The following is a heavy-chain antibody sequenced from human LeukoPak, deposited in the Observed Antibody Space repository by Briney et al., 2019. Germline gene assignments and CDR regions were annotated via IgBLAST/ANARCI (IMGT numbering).Heavy chain of an antibody. CDR1: GFTFSDYY. D-gene: IGHD6-19*01. V-gene: IGHV3-11*01. Sequence: GRSLRLSCAASGFTFSDYYMSWIRQAPGKGLEWVSYISSSGSTIYYANSVKGRFTISRDNAKNSLYLQMNSLRAEDTAVYYCAKFAVAGRYYRGQGTLVTVSS. CDR2: ISSSGSTI. J-gene: IGHJ4*02. CDR3: AKFAVAGRYY.